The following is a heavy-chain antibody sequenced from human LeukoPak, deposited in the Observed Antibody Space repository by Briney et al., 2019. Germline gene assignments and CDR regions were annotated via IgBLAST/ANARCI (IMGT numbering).Heavy chain of an antibody. V-gene: IGHV3-11*06. CDR3: ARDSYSSSWYSSAYYFDY. J-gene: IGHJ4*02. D-gene: IGHD6-13*01. CDR1: GFTFSDYY. Sequence: PGGSLRLSCAASGFTFSDYYMSWIRQAPGKGLEWVSYISSSSSYTNYADSVKGRFTISRDNAKNSLYLQMNSQRAEDTAVYYCARDSYSSSWYSSAYYFDYWGQGTLVTVSS. CDR2: ISSSSSYT.